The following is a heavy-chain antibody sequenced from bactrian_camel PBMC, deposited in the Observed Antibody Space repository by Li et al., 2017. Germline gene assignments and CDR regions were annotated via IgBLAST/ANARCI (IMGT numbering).Heavy chain of an antibody. D-gene: IGHD4*01. CDR1: RYTYGRLC. CDR3: AASTYDYERGLLIPTNFLY. J-gene: IGHJ4*01. V-gene: IGHV3S40*01. Sequence: VQLVESGGGSVQAGGSLRLSCSHSRYTYGRLCLGRFRQPPGKERKEEDATICTGGGRPYYGDSVQGRFTVSQDGAKNEVYLQMSNLKPEDSGVYSCAASTYDYERGLLIPTNFLYWGQGTQVTVS. CDR2: ICTGGGRP.